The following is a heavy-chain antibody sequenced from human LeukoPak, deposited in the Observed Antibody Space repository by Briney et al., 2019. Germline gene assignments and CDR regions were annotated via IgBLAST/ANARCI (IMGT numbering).Heavy chain of an antibody. CDR1: GGSISSGGYY. CDR2: IYYSGST. CDR3: ARGPRTSGGLDY. D-gene: IGHD3-10*01. J-gene: IGHJ4*02. V-gene: IGHV4-31*03. Sequence: SQTLSLTCTVSGGSISSGGYYWRWIRQHPGKGLEWIGYIYYSGSTYYNPSLKSRVTISVDMSKNQFSLKLSSVTAADTAVYYCARGPRTSGGLDYWGQGTLVTVSS.